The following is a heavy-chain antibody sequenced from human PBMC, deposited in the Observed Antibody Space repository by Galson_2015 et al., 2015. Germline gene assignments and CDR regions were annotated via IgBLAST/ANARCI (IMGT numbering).Heavy chain of an antibody. CDR3: ARDIVVPGKPGSDYFDY. J-gene: IGHJ4*02. V-gene: IGHV3-30*04. D-gene: IGHD1-26*01. Sequence: SLRLSCAASGFTFSSSAMDWVRQAPGKGLEWVAVISFDGSKKYYADSVKGRFTISRDNSKNTLYLQMNSLRPEDTAVYYCARDIVVPGKPGSDYFDYWGQGTLVTVSS. CDR2: ISFDGSKK. CDR1: GFTFSSSA.